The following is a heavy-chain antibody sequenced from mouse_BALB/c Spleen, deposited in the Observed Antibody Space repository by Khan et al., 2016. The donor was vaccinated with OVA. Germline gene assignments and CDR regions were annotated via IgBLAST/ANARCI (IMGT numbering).Heavy chain of an antibody. CDR2: IDPANGDT. Sequence: VQLQQSGAELVKPGASVKLSCTASGFNINDTCLHWVKQRPEQGLEWIGRIDPANGDTKYDPKFQATATLTADTPSNIAYLQLSSLTSEDTAVYYLARSNSLWPMDYWGQGTSVTVSS. CDR1: GFNINDTC. CDR3: ARSNSLWPMDY. D-gene: IGHD1-1*01. V-gene: IGHV14-3*02. J-gene: IGHJ4*01.